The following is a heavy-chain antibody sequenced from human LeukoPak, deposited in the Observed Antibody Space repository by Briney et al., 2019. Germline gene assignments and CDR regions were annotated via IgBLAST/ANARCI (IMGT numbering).Heavy chain of an antibody. J-gene: IGHJ6*02. CDR3: ARQRGYSYGYGYYYYYGMDV. Sequence: GSLRLSCAASGFTFSDYYMSWIRQAPGKGLEWIGEINHSGSTNYNPSLKSRVTISVDTSKNQFSLKLSSVTAADTAVYYCARQRGYSYGYGYYYYYGMDVWGQGTTVTVSS. D-gene: IGHD5-18*01. CDR2: INHSGST. CDR1: GFTFSDYY. V-gene: IGHV4-34*01.